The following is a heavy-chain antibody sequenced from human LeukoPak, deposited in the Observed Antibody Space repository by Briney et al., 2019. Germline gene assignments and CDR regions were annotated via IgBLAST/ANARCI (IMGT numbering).Heavy chain of an antibody. J-gene: IGHJ4*02. CDR1: GFAFNIYG. Sequence: GGSLRLSCAASGFAFNIYGMHWVRQAPGKGLEWVAFIRYDASNKFYEDSVKGRFTISRDNSKNTLYLQMNSLRAEDTAVYHCAKDLYGSGSYQIRLFDYWGQGTLVTVSS. V-gene: IGHV3-30*02. CDR3: AKDLYGSGSYQIRLFDY. D-gene: IGHD3-10*01. CDR2: IRYDASNK.